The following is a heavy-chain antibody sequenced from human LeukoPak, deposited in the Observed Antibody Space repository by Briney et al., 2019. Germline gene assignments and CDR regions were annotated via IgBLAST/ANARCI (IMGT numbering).Heavy chain of an antibody. CDR1: GYTFTTNG. V-gene: IGHV1-18*01. D-gene: IGHD6-19*01. Sequence: ASVKVSCKASGYTFTTNGITWVRQAPGQGLEWMGWISAYNGDTNYAQKFQGRVTMTTDTSTNTAYMELRSLRSDDTAVYCCARVPSPLQWLFHFDYWGQGTLVTVSS. J-gene: IGHJ4*02. CDR3: ARVPSPLQWLFHFDY. CDR2: ISAYNGDT.